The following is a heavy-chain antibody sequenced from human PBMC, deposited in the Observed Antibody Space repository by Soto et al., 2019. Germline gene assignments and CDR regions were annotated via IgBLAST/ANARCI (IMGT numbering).Heavy chain of an antibody. CDR3: AKDQGPGPLIPGIAAAGTFLGVYYYYGMDV. CDR1: GFTFSSDW. J-gene: IGHJ6*02. Sequence: PGGSLRLSCAASGFTFSSDWMHWVRQAPGKGLVWVSRINTDGSGTTYADSVKGRFTISRDNSKNTLYLQMNSLRAEDTAVYYCAKDQGPGPLIPGIAAAGTFLGVYYYYGMDVWGQGTTVTVSS. D-gene: IGHD6-13*01. CDR2: INTDGSGT. V-gene: IGHV3-74*01.